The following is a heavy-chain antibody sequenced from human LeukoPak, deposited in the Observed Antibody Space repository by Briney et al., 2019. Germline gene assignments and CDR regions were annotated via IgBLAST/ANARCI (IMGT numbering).Heavy chain of an antibody. CDR1: GYTFTSYG. V-gene: IGHV1-18*01. CDR2: ISAYNGNT. J-gene: IGHJ4*02. CDR3: ARVHGSQQLAYYYFDY. D-gene: IGHD6-13*01. Sequence: ASVKVSCKASGYTFTSYGISWVRQPPGQGLERMGWISAYNGNTNYAQQLQGRGTMTTDTSTSTAYMELRSLRSDDTAVYYCARVHGSQQLAYYYFDYWGQGTLVTVSS.